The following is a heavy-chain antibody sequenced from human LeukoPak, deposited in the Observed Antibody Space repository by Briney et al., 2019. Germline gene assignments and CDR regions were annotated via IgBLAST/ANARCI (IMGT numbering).Heavy chain of an antibody. D-gene: IGHD3-10*01. V-gene: IGHV3-23*01. CDR2: ISGSGGST. CDR1: GFTFSSYA. CDR3: AKVGELLWFGAEAPLLDY. J-gene: IGHJ4*02. Sequence: QPGGSLRLSCAASGFTFSSYAMSWVRQAPGKGLEWVSAISGSGGSTYYADSVKGRFTISRDNSKNTLYLQMNSLRAEDTAVYYCAKVGELLWFGAEAPLLDYWGQGTLVTVSS.